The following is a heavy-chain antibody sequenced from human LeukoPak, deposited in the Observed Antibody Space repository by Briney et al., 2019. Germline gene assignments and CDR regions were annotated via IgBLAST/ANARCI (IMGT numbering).Heavy chain of an antibody. J-gene: IGHJ6*03. CDR1: GYSISSGYY. V-gene: IGHV4-38-2*01. Sequence: SETLSLTCAVSGYSISSGYYWGWLRPPPGKGLEWLGCIYHSGSTYYNPSLKSRVTISVDTPKNQFSLKLSSVTAADTAVYYCARHIRSFYYYYYMDVWGKGTTVTVSS. CDR2: IYHSGST. D-gene: IGHD2-21*01. CDR3: ARHIRSFYYYYYMDV.